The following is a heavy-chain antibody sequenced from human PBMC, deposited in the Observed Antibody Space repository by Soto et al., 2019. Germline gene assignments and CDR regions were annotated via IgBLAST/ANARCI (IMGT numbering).Heavy chain of an antibody. CDR2: ISYDGSNK. D-gene: IGHD4-17*01. CDR1: GFTFSSYA. V-gene: IGHV3-30-3*01. J-gene: IGHJ5*02. CDR3: ARDGGLRFIRNWFDP. Sequence: AGGSLRLSCAASGFTFSSYAMHWVRQAPGKGLERVAVISYDGSNKYYADSVKGRFTISRDNSKNTLYLQMNSLRAEDTAVYYCARDGGLRFIRNWFDPWGQGTLVTVSS.